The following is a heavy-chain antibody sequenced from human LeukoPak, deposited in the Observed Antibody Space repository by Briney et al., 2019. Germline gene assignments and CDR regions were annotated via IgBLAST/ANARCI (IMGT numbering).Heavy chain of an antibody. CDR1: GGSFSGYH. V-gene: IGHV4-34*01. CDR2: INHSGST. Sequence: PSETLSLTCAVYGGSFSGYHWSWIRQPPGKGLEWIGEINHSGSTNYNPSLKSRVTISVDTSKNQFSLKMRSVTAADTAVYHCARGGTHYYDSSGYRHFDYWGQGTLVTVSS. CDR3: ARGGTHYYDSSGYRHFDY. J-gene: IGHJ4*02. D-gene: IGHD3-22*01.